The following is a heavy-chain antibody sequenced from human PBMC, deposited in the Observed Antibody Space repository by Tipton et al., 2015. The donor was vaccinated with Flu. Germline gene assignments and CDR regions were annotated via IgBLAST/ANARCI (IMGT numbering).Heavy chain of an antibody. Sequence: TLSLTCTVSGGSISSGSYYWGWIRQPPGKGLEWIGTIYYSGSTYYNPSLKSRVTMSVDTPKNQFSLKLSSVTAADTAVYYCACRGSCYHWGQGTLVTVSS. CDR1: GGSISSGSYY. CDR3: ACRGSCYH. CDR2: IYYSGST. D-gene: IGHD1-26*01. J-gene: IGHJ4*02. V-gene: IGHV4-39*07.